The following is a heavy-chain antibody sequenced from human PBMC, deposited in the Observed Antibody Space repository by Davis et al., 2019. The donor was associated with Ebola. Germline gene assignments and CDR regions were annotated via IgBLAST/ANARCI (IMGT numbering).Heavy chain of an antibody. CDR1: GYTFTGYY. CDR2: IIPIFGTA. J-gene: IGHJ4*02. V-gene: IGHV1-69*13. CDR3: ARGPRFDY. Sequence: SVKVSCKASGYTFTGYYMHWVRQAPGQGLEWMGGIIPIFGTANYAQKFQGRVTITADESTSTAYMELSSLRSEDTAVYYCARGPRFDYWGQGTLVTVSS.